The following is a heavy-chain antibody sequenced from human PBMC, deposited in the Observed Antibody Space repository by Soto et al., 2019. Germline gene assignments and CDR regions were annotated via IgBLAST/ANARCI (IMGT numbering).Heavy chain of an antibody. CDR2: IYYSGST. CDR3: VRAIVVTIGGMDV. Sequence: QVQLQESGPGLVKPSQTLSLTCSVSGGSINRADYYWSLVRQPQGKGLEWIRYIYYSGSTYFKPSLKSRVTTSKHTSRTQFSLRLSAATAADTSVYYWVRAIVVTIGGMDVGGQGTTVTVSS. V-gene: IGHV4-30-4*01. D-gene: IGHD5-12*01. CDR1: GGSINRADYY. J-gene: IGHJ6*02.